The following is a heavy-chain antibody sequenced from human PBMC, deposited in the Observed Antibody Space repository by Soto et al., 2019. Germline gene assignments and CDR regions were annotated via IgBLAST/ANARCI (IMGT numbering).Heavy chain of an antibody. V-gene: IGHV3-30*18. CDR2: ISYDGSNK. Sequence: QVQLVESGGSVVQPGRSLRLSCAASGFTFSSYGMHWVRQAPGKGLEWVAVISYDGSNKYYADSVKGRFTISRDNSKNKMSLQMNSVRGEDTNVYYCAKNTFTQITLEYYYNGMDVWGQGTTVTAS. D-gene: IGHD1-1*01. CDR3: AKNTFTQITLEYYYNGMDV. J-gene: IGHJ6*02. CDR1: GFTFSSYG.